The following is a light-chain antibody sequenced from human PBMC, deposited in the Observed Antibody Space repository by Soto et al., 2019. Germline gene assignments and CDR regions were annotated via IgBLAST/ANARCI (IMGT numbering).Light chain of an antibody. CDR2: EVT. V-gene: IGLV2-8*01. J-gene: IGLJ1*01. CDR3: SSYAGSNIFYV. Sequence: QSALTQPPSASGSPGQSVTISCTGTSSDVGGYNYVSWYQQHPVKAPKLMIYEVTKRPSGVPDRFSGSKSGNTASLTVSGLQAEDEAAYYCSSYAGSNIFYVLGTGTKLTVL. CDR1: SSDVGGYNY.